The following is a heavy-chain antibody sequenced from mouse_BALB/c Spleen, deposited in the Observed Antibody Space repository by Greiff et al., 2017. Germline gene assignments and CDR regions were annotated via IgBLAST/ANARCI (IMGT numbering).Heavy chain of an antibody. D-gene: IGHD2-1*01. V-gene: IGHV4-1*02. CDR1: GFDFSRYW. CDR3: ARPGGLWNGNYVGAMDY. Sequence: EVQGVESGGGLVQPGGSLKLSCAASGFDFSRYWMSWVRQAPGKGLEWIGEINPDSSTINYTPSLKDKFIISRDNAKNTLYLQMSKVRSEDTALYYCARPGGLWNGNYVGAMDYWGQGTSVTVSS. J-gene: IGHJ4*01. CDR2: INPDSSTI.